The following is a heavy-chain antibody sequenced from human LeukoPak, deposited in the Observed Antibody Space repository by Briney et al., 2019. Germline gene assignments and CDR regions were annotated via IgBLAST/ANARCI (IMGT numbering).Heavy chain of an antibody. CDR3: ATCIAAAGTRWFDP. V-gene: IGHV1-69*04. CDR1: GGTFSSYA. D-gene: IGHD6-13*01. CDR2: IIPIFGIA. Sequence: VASVKVSCKASGGTFSSYAISWVRQAPGQGLEWMGRIIPIFGIANYAQKFRGRVTITADKSTSTAYIELSSLRSEDTAVYYCATCIAAAGTRWFDPWGQGTLVTVSS. J-gene: IGHJ5*02.